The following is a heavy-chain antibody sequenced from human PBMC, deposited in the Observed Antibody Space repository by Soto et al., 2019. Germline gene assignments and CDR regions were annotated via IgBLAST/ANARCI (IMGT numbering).Heavy chain of an antibody. CDR3: PRDPDR. V-gene: IGHV4-30-2*01. J-gene: IGHJ4*02. CDR1: GGSISSGGYS. CDR2: IYHSGST. Sequence: SETLSLTCAVSGGSISSGGYSWSWIRQPPGKGLEWIGYIYHSGSTYYNPSLKSRVTISVDRSKNQFSLKLSSVTAADTALYYCPRDPDRGGKGPRVTFPS.